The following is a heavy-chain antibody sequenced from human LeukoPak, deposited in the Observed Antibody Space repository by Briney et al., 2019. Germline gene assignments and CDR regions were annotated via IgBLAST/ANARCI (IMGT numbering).Heavy chain of an antibody. CDR2: THYSGST. V-gene: IGHV4-59*11. D-gene: IGHD6-19*01. CDR1: GGSISSQY. CDR3: ARIKAGIAEAGVFDD. Sequence: SETLSLTCTVSGGSISSQYWSWIRQPPGKGLEWIGYTHYSGSTNYNPSLKSRVTISVDTSKNQFSLRLSSVTAADTAIYYCARIKAGIAEAGVFDDWGQGTLVTVSS. J-gene: IGHJ4*02.